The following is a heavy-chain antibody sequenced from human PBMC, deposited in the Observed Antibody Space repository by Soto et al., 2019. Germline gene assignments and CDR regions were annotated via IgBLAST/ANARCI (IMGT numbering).Heavy chain of an antibody. CDR1: GFTFSSYG. Sequence: PWGSLRLSCAASGFTFSSYGMHWVRQAPGKGLEWVAVIWYDGSNKYYADSVKGRFTISRDNSKNTLYLQMNSLRAEDTAVYYCARDLHHYYDRADAFDIWGQGTMVPVSS. D-gene: IGHD3-22*01. V-gene: IGHV3-33*01. J-gene: IGHJ3*02. CDR3: ARDLHHYYDRADAFDI. CDR2: IWYDGSNK.